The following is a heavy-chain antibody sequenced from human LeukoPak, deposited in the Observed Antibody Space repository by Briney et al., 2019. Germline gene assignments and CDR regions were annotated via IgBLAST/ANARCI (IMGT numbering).Heavy chain of an antibody. Sequence: GGSLRLSCAASRFTVGDSYMSWVRQAPGKGLEWVSYISGGGDTTLYADSVKGRFTTSRDNAKNSLYLQLTSLRAEDTAVYYCARVGRIQYFDCWGQGTLVTVSS. CDR1: RFTVGDSY. D-gene: IGHD5-18*01. CDR3: ARVGRIQYFDC. J-gene: IGHJ4*02. CDR2: ISGGGDTT. V-gene: IGHV3-11*04.